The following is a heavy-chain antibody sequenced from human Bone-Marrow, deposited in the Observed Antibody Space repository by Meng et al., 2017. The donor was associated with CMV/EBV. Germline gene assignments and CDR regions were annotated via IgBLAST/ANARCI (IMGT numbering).Heavy chain of an antibody. Sequence: TFAGFSLSSGGGGVGWVRQPPGKALEWLALIYWNDDKRYSPSLKSRLTITKDTSKNQVVLTMTNMDPVDTATYYCAHRLSVKGYFDYWGQGTLVTVSS. J-gene: IGHJ4*02. CDR2: IYWNDDK. CDR1: GFSLSSGGGG. CDR3: AHRLSVKGYFDY. V-gene: IGHV2-5*01. D-gene: IGHD3-16*02.